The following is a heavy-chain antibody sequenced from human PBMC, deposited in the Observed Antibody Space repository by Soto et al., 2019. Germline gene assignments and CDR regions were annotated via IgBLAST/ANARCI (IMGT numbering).Heavy chain of an antibody. J-gene: IGHJ5*02. CDR2: IIPIFGTA. D-gene: IGHD3-22*01. CDR3: ARADITMTPFDP. Sequence: ASVKVSCKASGGTFSSYAISWVRQAPGQGLEWMGGIIPIFGTASYAQKFQGRVTITADESTSTAYMELSSLRSEDTAVYYCARADITMTPFDPWGQGTLVTVSS. V-gene: IGHV1-69*13. CDR1: GGTFSSYA.